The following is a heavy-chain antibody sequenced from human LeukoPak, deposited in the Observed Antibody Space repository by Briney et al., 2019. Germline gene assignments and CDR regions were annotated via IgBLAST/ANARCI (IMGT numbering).Heavy chain of an antibody. D-gene: IGHD6-19*01. Sequence: PSETLSLTCTVSGGSISSSSYYWGWIRQPPGKGLEWIGSIYYSGSTYYNPSLKSRVTISVDTSKNQFSLKLSSVTAADTAVYYCARWARSSGRYFDYWGQGTLVTVSS. V-gene: IGHV4-39*01. CDR1: GGSISSSSYY. J-gene: IGHJ4*02. CDR3: ARWARSSGRYFDY. CDR2: IYYSGST.